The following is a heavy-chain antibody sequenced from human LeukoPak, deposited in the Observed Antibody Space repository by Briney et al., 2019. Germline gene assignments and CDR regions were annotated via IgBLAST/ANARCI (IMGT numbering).Heavy chain of an antibody. V-gene: IGHV3-66*01. Sequence: GGSLRLSCAASGFKVNNIHMSWVRQAPGRGLEWVSVVYGGGGIYYADSVQGRFTISRDNSKNTVYLHMNNLRGDDSALYCCVRDLAGAFDFWGQGTPVKVSS. J-gene: IGHJ4*02. CDR3: VRDLAGAFDF. CDR1: GFKVNNIH. CDR2: VYGGGGI. D-gene: IGHD6-19*01.